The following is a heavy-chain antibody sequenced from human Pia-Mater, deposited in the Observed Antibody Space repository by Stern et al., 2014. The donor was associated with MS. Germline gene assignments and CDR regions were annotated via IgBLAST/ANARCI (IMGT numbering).Heavy chain of an antibody. CDR1: GYTFTNYA. D-gene: IGHD5-18*01. CDR3: ARDKNAYGYGGTDY. CDR2: INTNKGNA. V-gene: IGHV7-4-1*02. Sequence: QVQLVQSGSELKKPGASLKVSCKASGYTFTNYAMNWVRQAPGQGLEWMGWINTNKGNAMYAQGFTGRFVLSLDTSVSTAYLQISSLKAEDTAVYYCARDKNAYGYGGTDYWGQGTLVTVSS. J-gene: IGHJ4*02.